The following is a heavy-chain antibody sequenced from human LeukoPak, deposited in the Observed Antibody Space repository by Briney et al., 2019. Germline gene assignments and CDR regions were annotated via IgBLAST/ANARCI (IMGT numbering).Heavy chain of an antibody. CDR1: GFTFSNYE. J-gene: IGHJ3*02. V-gene: IGHV3-48*03. CDR2: ISSSGTTI. CDR3: ARYNAFDI. D-gene: IGHD1-14*01. Sequence: PGGSLRLSCAASGFTFSNYEINWVRQAPGKGLEWVSYISSSGTTIYYAGSVEGRFTISRDNAKNSLYLQMNSLRAEDTAVYYCARYNAFDIWGQGTMVTVSS.